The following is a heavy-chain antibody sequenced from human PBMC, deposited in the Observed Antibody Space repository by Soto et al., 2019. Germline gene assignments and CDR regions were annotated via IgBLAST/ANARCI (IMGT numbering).Heavy chain of an antibody. J-gene: IGHJ2*01. D-gene: IGHD7-27*01. Sequence: QVQLQESGPGLVKPSQTLSLTCTVSGGSINSGGFYWNWIRQHPGKGLEWIGYIYYSGTTYYTPSLRSRLTISVDTSANQFSLKLSSVTAADTAVYYCAREITGDWHFDLWGRSTLVTVSS. V-gene: IGHV4-31*03. CDR2: IYYSGTT. CDR3: AREITGDWHFDL. CDR1: GGSINSGGFY.